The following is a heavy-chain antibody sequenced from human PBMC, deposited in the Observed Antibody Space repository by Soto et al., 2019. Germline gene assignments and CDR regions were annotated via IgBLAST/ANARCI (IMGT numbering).Heavy chain of an antibody. D-gene: IGHD2-15*01. Sequence: SVKVSCKASGGTFSSYAISWVRQAPGQGLEWMGGIIPIFGTANYAQKFQGRVTITADESTSTAYMELSSLRSEDTAVYYCARGYCSGGSCPTGLYYYYGMDVWGQGTTVTVSS. CDR2: IIPIFGTA. CDR3: ARGYCSGGSCPTGLYYYYGMDV. J-gene: IGHJ6*02. V-gene: IGHV1-69*13. CDR1: GGTFSSYA.